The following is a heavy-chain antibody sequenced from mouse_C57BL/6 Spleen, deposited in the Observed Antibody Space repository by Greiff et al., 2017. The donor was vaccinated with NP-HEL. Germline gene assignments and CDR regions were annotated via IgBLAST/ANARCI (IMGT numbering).Heavy chain of an antibody. CDR3: ARIYYGNWYFDV. V-gene: IGHV1-82*01. D-gene: IGHD2-1*01. Sequence: VQLQQSGPELVKPGASVKISCKASGYAFSSSWMNWVKQRPGKGLEWIGRIYPGDGDTNYNGKFKGKATLTADKSSSTAYMQLSSLTSEDSAVYFCARIYYGNWYFDVWGTGTTVTVSS. J-gene: IGHJ1*03. CDR2: IYPGDGDT. CDR1: GYAFSSSW.